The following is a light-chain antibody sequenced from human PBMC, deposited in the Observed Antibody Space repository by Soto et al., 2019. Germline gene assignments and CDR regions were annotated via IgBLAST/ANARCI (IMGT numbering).Light chain of an antibody. V-gene: IGLV1-40*01. CDR1: SSNIGAGYD. CDR2: GNS. CDR3: QSYDRSLGGWV. Sequence: QSVLTQPPSVSGAPGQRVTISCTGSSSNIGAGYDVHWYQQLPGTAPKLLIYGNSNRPSGGPDRSSGSKSGTSASLAIPGLQADDEAAYYCQSYDRSLGGWVFGGGTKLPVL. J-gene: IGLJ3*02.